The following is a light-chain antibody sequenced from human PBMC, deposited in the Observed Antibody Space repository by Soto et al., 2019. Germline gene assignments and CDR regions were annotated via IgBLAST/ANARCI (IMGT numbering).Light chain of an antibody. CDR2: GVT. Sequence: QSALTQPASVSGSPGQSIAISCTGSSSDIGAYNYVSWYQHHPGKAPRLIISGVTNRPSGVSDRFSGSKSGNTASLTISGLQAEDEADYYCCSYTSTTTLFGGGTKL. CDR1: SSDIGAYNY. CDR3: CSYTSTTTL. V-gene: IGLV2-14*03. J-gene: IGLJ2*01.